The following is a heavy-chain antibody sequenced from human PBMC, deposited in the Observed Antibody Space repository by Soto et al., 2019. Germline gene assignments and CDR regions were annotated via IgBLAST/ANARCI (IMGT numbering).Heavy chain of an antibody. D-gene: IGHD5-18*01. V-gene: IGHV3-23*01. CDR2: ISESGDNA. Sequence: RGYLILSCATSGFPFNTYAMSLVRQAPGKGPEWVSAISESGDNAFYADSVQGRFTISRDNAYNILYLQMNSLRAEDTAIYFCAKGGYIYGLDPWGQGTLVTVSS. J-gene: IGHJ5*02. CDR3: AKGGYIYGLDP. CDR1: GFPFNTYA.